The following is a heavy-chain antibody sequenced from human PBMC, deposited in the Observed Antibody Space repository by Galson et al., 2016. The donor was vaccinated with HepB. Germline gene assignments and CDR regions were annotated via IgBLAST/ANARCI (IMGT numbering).Heavy chain of an antibody. J-gene: IGHJ4*02. CDR2: IYWDDDK. CDR3: AHGSGWLSDY. CDR1: GFSLSSPAVG. D-gene: IGHD6-19*01. V-gene: IGHV2-5*02. Sequence: PALVKPTQTLTLTCTFSGFSLSSPAVGVGWIRQPPGKALEWLALIYWDDDKQYNASLRSRLTITKDSSRNQVVLTMTSMGPVDTATYYCAHGSGWLSDYWGQGILVTVSS.